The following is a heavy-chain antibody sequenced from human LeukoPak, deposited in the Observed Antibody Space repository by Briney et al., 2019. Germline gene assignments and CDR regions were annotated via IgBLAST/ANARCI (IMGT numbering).Heavy chain of an antibody. Sequence: GGSLRLSCVASGFTFSSYWMSWVRQAPGKGLEWVANIKQDESEKYYVDSVKGRFTISRDNANNSLYLQMNSLRAEDTAVYYCVRDLVYSYASGSFEVFDIWGQGTMVTVSS. CDR2: IKQDESEK. J-gene: IGHJ3*02. D-gene: IGHD3-10*01. CDR3: VRDLVYSYASGSFEVFDI. V-gene: IGHV3-7*01. CDR1: GFTFSSYW.